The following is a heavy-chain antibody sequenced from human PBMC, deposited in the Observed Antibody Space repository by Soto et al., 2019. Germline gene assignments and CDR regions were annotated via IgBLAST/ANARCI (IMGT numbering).Heavy chain of an antibody. Sequence: GGYLRLSCAAFGFTFSTSWIHWVRQATGKGLVWVSRINGDGGTINYADSVKGRFTISRDNAKNTVYLQMNSLSADDTAVYYCTRGGNYYFDYWGQGTLVTVSS. V-gene: IGHV3-74*01. CDR3: TRGGNYYFDY. J-gene: IGHJ4*02. CDR1: GFTFSTSW. D-gene: IGHD1-7*01. CDR2: INGDGGTI.